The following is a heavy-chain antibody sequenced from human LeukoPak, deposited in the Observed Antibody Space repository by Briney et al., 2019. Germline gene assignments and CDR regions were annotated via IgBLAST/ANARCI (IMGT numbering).Heavy chain of an antibody. CDR1: GFTFSSYG. J-gene: IGHJ4*02. CDR3: ARVPGVQLEQRYYFDY. CDR2: ISSSSTYI. V-gene: IGHV3-21*01. Sequence: GGSLRHSCAASGFTFSSYGMNWVRQAPGKGLEWVSSISSSSTYIYYADSVKGRFTISRDNPKNSLYLQMNSLRAEDTAIYYCARVPGVQLEQRYYFDYGGQGTLVTVSS. D-gene: IGHD1/OR15-1a*01.